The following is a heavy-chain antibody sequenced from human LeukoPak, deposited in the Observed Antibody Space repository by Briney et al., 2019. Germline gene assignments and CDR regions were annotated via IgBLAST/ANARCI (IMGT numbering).Heavy chain of an antibody. Sequence: SETLSLTCTVSGGSISSYYWSWIRQPPGKGLEWIGYISYSGSTNYNPSLKSRVTISVDTSKNQFSLKLSSVTAADTAVYYCARHVYGVQYYYGMDVWGQGTTVTVSS. CDR1: GGSISSYY. CDR3: ARHVYGVQYYYGMDV. D-gene: IGHD4-17*01. J-gene: IGHJ6*02. V-gene: IGHV4-59*08. CDR2: ISYSGST.